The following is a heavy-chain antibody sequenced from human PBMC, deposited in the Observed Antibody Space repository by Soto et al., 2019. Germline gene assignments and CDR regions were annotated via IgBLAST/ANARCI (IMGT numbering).Heavy chain of an antibody. CDR2: ISPYNDNT. CDR3: ARLTLVRGMIITRPIDY. D-gene: IGHD3-10*01. J-gene: IGHJ4*02. Sequence: GASVKVSCKPSGYTFINYGISWVRQAPGQGLEWMGWISPYNDNTNYPQKFQGRVTLTTDTFTNTAYMELRNLRSDDAAVYYCARLTLVRGMIITRPIDYWGQGTLVTVSS. CDR1: GYTFINYG. V-gene: IGHV1-18*01.